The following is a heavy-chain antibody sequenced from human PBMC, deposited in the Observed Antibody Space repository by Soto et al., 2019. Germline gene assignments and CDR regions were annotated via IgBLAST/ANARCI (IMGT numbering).Heavy chain of an antibody. J-gene: IGHJ4*02. CDR3: ARWGRVTPYGGPDRGDH. Sequence: QVQLQQWGAGLLKPSETLSLTCAVYGGSFSGYYWSWIRQPPGKGLEWIGEINHSGGTNYNPSLKSLPTRPVDTPKNQFPLNLSSLAAADTPGYCSARWGRVTPYGGPDRGDHWGQGPQVTVSS. D-gene: IGHD3-16*01. V-gene: IGHV4-34*01. CDR1: GGSFSGYY. CDR2: INHSGGT.